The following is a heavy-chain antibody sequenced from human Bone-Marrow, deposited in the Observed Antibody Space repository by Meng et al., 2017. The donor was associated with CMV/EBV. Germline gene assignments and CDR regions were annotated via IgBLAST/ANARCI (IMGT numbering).Heavy chain of an antibody. Sequence: GGSLRLSCAASGFTFDDYGMSWVRQAPGKGPEWVSGINWNGGSTGYADSVKGRFTISRDNAKNSLYLQMNSLRAEDTALYYCARARAYDSRYYLDYWGQGTLVTVS. CDR3: ARARAYDSRYYLDY. CDR1: GFTFDDYG. V-gene: IGHV3-20*04. J-gene: IGHJ4*02. D-gene: IGHD3-3*01. CDR2: INWNGGST.